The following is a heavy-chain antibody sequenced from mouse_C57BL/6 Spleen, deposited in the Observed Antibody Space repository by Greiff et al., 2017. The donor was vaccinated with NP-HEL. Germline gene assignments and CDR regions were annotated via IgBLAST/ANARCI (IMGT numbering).Heavy chain of an antibody. CDR1: GFTFSDYG. D-gene: IGHD1-1*01. Sequence: EVKLVESGGGLVKPGGSLKLSCAASGFTFSDYGMHWVRQAPEKGLEWVAYISSGSSTIYYADTVKGRFTISRDNAKNTLFLQMTSLRSEDTAMYYCARGGVYYGSSSYYYAMDYWGQGTSVTVSS. CDR2: ISSGSSTI. V-gene: IGHV5-17*01. J-gene: IGHJ4*01. CDR3: ARGGVYYGSSSYYYAMDY.